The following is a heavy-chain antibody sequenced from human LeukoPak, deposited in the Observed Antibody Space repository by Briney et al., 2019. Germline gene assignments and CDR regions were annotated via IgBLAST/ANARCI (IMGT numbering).Heavy chain of an antibody. V-gene: IGHV4-61*02. J-gene: IGHJ4*02. CDR1: GDSITNSRYY. CDR2: YRTSGST. CDR3: ARARIQLWAYYFDY. Sequence: PLETLSLTCTVSGDSITNSRYYWNWIRQPAGKGLEWIGRYRTSGSTNYNPSPSLTGRVTISVDTSKNQFSLKLSSVTAADTAVYYCARARIQLWAYYFDYWGQGTLVTVSS. D-gene: IGHD5-18*01.